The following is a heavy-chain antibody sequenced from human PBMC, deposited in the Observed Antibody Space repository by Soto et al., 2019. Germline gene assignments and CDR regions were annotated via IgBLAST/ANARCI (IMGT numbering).Heavy chain of an antibody. D-gene: IGHD1-26*01. Sequence: QVQLVQSGAEVKKPGSSVKVSCTASGGSVSSDPISWVRQAPGQGLEWMGGIIPIFGSPTYAQRFQGRVTITADESSRTAYLELRSLNSKDTTVYFCATREVQSAIPLWGHGTQLPVSS. CDR3: ATREVQSAIPL. CDR2: IIPIFGSP. J-gene: IGHJ4*01. CDR1: GGSVSSDP. V-gene: IGHV1-69*01.